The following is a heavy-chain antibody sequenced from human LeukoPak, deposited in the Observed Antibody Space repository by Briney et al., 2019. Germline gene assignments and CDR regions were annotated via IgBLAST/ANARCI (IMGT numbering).Heavy chain of an antibody. D-gene: IGHD5-12*01. CDR2: MNPNSGNT. CDR3: ARGLYIAVGAFDI. J-gene: IGHJ3*02. Sequence: ASVKVSCKASGYTFTSYDINWVRQATGQGLEWTGWMNPNSGNTGYAQKFQGRVTMTRNTSISTAYMELSSLRSEDTAVYYCARGLYIAVGAFDIWGQGTMVTVSS. CDR1: GYTFTSYD. V-gene: IGHV1-8*01.